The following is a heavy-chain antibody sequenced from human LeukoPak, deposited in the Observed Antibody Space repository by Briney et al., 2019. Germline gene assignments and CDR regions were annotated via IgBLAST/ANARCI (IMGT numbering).Heavy chain of an antibody. Sequence: GGSLRLSCAASGFTFSSYAMSWVRQAPGKGLEWVSEINGSGGSTYYADSVKGRFTISRDNSKNTLYLQMNSLRAEDTAVYYCAKDRGRYCSGGSCSNFDCWGQGSLVTVSS. J-gene: IGHJ4*02. CDR1: GFTFSSYA. V-gene: IGHV3-23*01. D-gene: IGHD2-15*01. CDR3: AKDRGRYCSGGSCSNFDC. CDR2: INGSGGST.